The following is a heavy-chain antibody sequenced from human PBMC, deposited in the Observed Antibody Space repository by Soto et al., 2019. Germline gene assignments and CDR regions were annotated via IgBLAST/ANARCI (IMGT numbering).Heavy chain of an antibody. CDR3: ASLRHHYFMDA. Sequence: SETLSLACSVSDGSSNGLYWTWVRQPPGKGLEWIGWIYSSGTTNYNPSLKSRVTISVDTSKNQFSLKLNSVTAADTAIYYCASLRHHYFMDAWGKGTTVTVSS. D-gene: IGHD4-17*01. V-gene: IGHV4-4*09. CDR1: DGSSNGLY. J-gene: IGHJ6*03. CDR2: IYSSGTT.